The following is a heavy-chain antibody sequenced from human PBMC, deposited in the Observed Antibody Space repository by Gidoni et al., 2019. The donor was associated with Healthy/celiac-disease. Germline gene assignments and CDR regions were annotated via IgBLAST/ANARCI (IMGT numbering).Heavy chain of an antibody. CDR3: ARGNIIFSGGSCYFDY. J-gene: IGHJ4*02. CDR2: INHSGST. D-gene: IGHD2-15*01. V-gene: IGHV4-34*01. CDR1: GWSFCGYY. Sequence: QVPLQQWDAGLLQPSETLSLTCAVYGWSFCGYYWSWIRKPPGKGLEWIGEINHSGSTKYNPSLKSRVTISVDTSKNQFSLKLSSVTAADTAVYYCARGNIIFSGGSCYFDYWGQGTLVTVSS.